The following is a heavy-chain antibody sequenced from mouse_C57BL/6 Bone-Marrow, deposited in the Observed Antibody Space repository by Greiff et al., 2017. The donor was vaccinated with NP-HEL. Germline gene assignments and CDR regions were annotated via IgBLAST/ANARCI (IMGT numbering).Heavy chain of an antibody. V-gene: IGHV10-3*01. J-gene: IGHJ3*01. CDR2: ISSKSSNYAT. CDR3: VSRFAY. CDR1: GFTFNTYA. Sequence: EVKVVESGGGLVQPKGSLKLSCAASGFTFNTYAMHWVRQAPGKGLEWVARISSKSSNYATYYADSVKDRFTISRNVSQNMLYLQMNNRKTEDTAMYYCVSRFAYWGQGTLVTVSA.